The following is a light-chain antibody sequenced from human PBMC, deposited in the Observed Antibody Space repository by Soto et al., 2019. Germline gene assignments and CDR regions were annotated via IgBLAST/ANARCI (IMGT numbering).Light chain of an antibody. CDR2: DVS. Sequence: QSALTQPRSVSESPGQSVTISCTGTSSDVGAYNYVSWYQQHPGKVPKLIIYDVSKRPSGVPDRFSGSKSGNTASLTISGLQAEDDAYYYCCSFAGTYMVFGGGTKLTVL. V-gene: IGLV2-11*01. J-gene: IGLJ2*01. CDR3: CSFAGTYMV. CDR1: SSDVGAYNY.